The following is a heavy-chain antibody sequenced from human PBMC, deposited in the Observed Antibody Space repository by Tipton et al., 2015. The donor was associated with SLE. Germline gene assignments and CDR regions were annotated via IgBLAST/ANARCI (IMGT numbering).Heavy chain of an antibody. V-gene: IGHV4-59*01. CDR2: IYYSGST. J-gene: IGHJ3*02. CDR1: GGSISSYY. CDR3: ARVSAAGTPDAFDI. Sequence: TLSLTCTVSGGSISSYYWSWIRQPPGKGLEWIGYIYYSGSTNYNTSLKSRVTISVDTSKNQFSLKLSSVTAADTAVYYCARVSAAGTPDAFDIWGQGTMVTVSS. D-gene: IGHD6-13*01.